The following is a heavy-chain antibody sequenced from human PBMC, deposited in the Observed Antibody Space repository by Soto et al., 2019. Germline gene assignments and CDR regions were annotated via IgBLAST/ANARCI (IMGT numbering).Heavy chain of an antibody. D-gene: IGHD3-22*01. Sequence: PGGSQRLSCASSGLTCSNAWMNWVRQAPGKGLEWVGRIKSKTDGGTTDYAAPVKGRFTISRDDSKNTLYLQMNSLKTEDTAVYYCTTEGGYDSSGYYYGGEYFQHWGQGTLVTVSS. CDR3: TTEGGYDSSGYYYGGEYFQH. CDR1: GLTCSNAW. J-gene: IGHJ1*01. V-gene: IGHV3-15*07. CDR2: IKSKTDGGTT.